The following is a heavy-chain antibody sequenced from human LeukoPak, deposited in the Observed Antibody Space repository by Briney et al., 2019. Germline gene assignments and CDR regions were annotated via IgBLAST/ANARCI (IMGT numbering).Heavy chain of an antibody. V-gene: IGHV4-39*01. D-gene: IGHD4-17*01. CDR3: ATQAFGDFYMDV. Sequence: SETLSLTCTVSGDSISSDYYYWGWIRQPPGKGLEWIANIYYSGSTYYNPSLKSRVTISVDTSKNQFSLKVTSVTAADTAVYYCATQAFGDFYMDVWGKGTTVTVSS. CDR2: IYYSGST. CDR1: GDSISSDYYY. J-gene: IGHJ6*03.